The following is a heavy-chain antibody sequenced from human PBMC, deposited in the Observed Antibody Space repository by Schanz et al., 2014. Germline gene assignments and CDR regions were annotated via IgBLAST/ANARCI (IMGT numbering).Heavy chain of an antibody. J-gene: IGHJ6*03. Sequence: EVQLVESGGGLVKPGGSLRLSCAASGFTFSSYSMNWVRQAPGKGLEWVSSISSSSSYIYYADSVKGRFTISRDNAKNSLYLQMNSLRAEDTAVYYCARDGDRFYHNYYMDGWGKGTTVTVSS. CDR3: ARDGDRFYHNYYMDG. D-gene: IGHD4-17*01. V-gene: IGHV3-21*01. CDR2: ISSSSSYI. CDR1: GFTFSSYS.